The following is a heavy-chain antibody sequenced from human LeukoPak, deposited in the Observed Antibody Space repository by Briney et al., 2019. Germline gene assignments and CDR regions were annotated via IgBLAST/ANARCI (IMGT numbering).Heavy chain of an antibody. CDR2: ISAYNGNT. CDR1: GYTFTCYG. V-gene: IGHV1-18*01. Sequence: ASVKVSCKASGYTFTCYGISWVRQAPGQGLEWMGWISAYNGNTNCAQKLQGRVTMTTDTSTSTAYMELRSLRSDDTAVYYCARSGGYCSGGSCYSEYYFDYWGQGTLVTVSS. J-gene: IGHJ4*02. CDR3: ARSGGYCSGGSCYSEYYFDY. D-gene: IGHD2-15*01.